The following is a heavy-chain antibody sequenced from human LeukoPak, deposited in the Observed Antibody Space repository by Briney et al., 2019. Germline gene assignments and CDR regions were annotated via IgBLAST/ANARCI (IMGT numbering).Heavy chain of an antibody. Sequence: ASVKVSCKASGYTFTSYDFNWVRQATGQRPEWMGWVSPNSGDTGYAQKFQDRVTMTRDTSISTAYMELSSLRSDDTAVYYCARDKSVLLFLEAFDIWGQGTMVTVSS. V-gene: IGHV1-8*01. J-gene: IGHJ3*02. CDR1: GYTFTSYD. D-gene: IGHD3-10*01. CDR3: ARDKSVLLFLEAFDI. CDR2: VSPNSGDT.